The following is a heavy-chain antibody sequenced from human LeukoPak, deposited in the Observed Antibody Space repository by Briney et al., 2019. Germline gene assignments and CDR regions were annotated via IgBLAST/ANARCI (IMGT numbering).Heavy chain of an antibody. CDR3: ARNRDYYDSSGCGDY. CDR1: GFTFSSYS. Sequence: GGSLRLSCAASGFTFSSYSMNWVRQAPGKGLEWVSYISSSSSTIYYADSVKGRFTISRDNAKNSLYLQMNSLRAEDTAVYYCARNRDYYDSSGCGDYWGQGTLVTVSS. D-gene: IGHD3-22*01. CDR2: ISSSSSTI. J-gene: IGHJ4*02. V-gene: IGHV3-48*04.